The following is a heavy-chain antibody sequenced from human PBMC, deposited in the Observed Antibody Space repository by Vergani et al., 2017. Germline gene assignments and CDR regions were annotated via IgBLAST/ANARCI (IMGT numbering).Heavy chain of an antibody. D-gene: IGHD2-2*01. V-gene: IGHV3-11*01. CDR3: AGGDIIIVPAAEVLDY. J-gene: IGHJ4*02. Sequence: QVQLVESGGGLVKPGGSLRLSCAASGFTFSDYYMNWIRQAPGKGLEWVSYISSSGGIKYYAASVKGRFTISRDNVKDSLYLQMNSLRPEDTAVYYCAGGDIIIVPAAEVLDYWGQGTLVTVSS. CDR1: GFTFSDYY. CDR2: ISSSGGIK.